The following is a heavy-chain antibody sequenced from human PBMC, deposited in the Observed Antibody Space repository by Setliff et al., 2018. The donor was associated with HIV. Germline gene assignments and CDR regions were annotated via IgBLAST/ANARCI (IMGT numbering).Heavy chain of an antibody. D-gene: IGHD6-13*01. J-gene: IGHJ6*03. CDR2: IYHSGTT. Sequence: PSETLSLTCAVSGYSISSGYYWGWIRQTPGKGLEWIGSIYHSGTTYYNPSLRSRVTISVDTSKNQFSLKLSSVTAADTAVYYCARTWQQRSYYFYMDVWGKGTTVTVSS. V-gene: IGHV4-38-2*01. CDR1: GYSISSGYY. CDR3: ARTWQQRSYYFYMDV.